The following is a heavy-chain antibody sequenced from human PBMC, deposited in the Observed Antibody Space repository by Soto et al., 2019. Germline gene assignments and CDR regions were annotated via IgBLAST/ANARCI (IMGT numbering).Heavy chain of an antibody. J-gene: IGHJ3*02. Sequence: QVQLVESGGGVVQPGRSLRLSCAASGFTFSSYGMHWVRQAPGKGLEWVAVIWYDGSNKYYADYVKGRFTISRDNSKNSLYLRLNSMRAGDTSVYYCARSAEYYDSSGYYYSGACDIWGQGTIVTVSS. CDR2: IWYDGSNK. CDR1: GFTFSSYG. CDR3: ARSAEYYDSSGYYYSGACDI. D-gene: IGHD3-22*01. V-gene: IGHV3-33*01.